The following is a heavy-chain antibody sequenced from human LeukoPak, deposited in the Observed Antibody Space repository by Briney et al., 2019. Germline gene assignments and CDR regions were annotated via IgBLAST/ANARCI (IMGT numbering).Heavy chain of an antibody. J-gene: IGHJ4*02. CDR1: GDSVSSNSAA. D-gene: IGHD6-13*01. CDR3: ARDAYTSTWYRFGY. Sequence: SQTLSLTCAISGDSVSSNSAAWNWIRQSPSRGLEWLGRTYYRSKWYSDYAVSVKSRITINPDTSKNQFSLQLNSVTPEDTAMYYCARDAYTSTWYRFGYWGQGTLVTVSS. CDR2: TYYRSKWYS. V-gene: IGHV6-1*01.